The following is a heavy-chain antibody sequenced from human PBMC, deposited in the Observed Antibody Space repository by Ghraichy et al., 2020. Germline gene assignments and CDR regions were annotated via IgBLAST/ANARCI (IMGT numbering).Heavy chain of an antibody. CDR3: ARDMVYSNYAVYYFDY. J-gene: IGHJ4*02. V-gene: IGHV3-48*02. CDR2: ISSSGSPI. D-gene: IGHD4-11*01. CDR1: GFIFSSHS. Sequence: GGSLRLSCAASGFIFSSHSMSWVRQAPGKGLEWISYISSSGSPIYYADSVKGRFTISRDNAQNSLYLQMNSLRDEDTAVYYCARDMVYSNYAVYYFDYWGQGTLVSVSS.